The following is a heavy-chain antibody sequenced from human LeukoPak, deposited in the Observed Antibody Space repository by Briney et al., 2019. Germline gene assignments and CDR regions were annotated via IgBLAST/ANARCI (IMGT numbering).Heavy chain of an antibody. Sequence: GESLKISCMGSGYSFTTYWIGWVRHMPGKGLEYMGIINPGDSDTRYSPSFQGQVTISVDKSISTAYLQWSSLKASDTAMYYCASPRVGATAFDIWGQGTLVTVSS. J-gene: IGHJ3*02. D-gene: IGHD1-26*01. CDR2: INPGDSDT. V-gene: IGHV5-51*01. CDR3: ASPRVGATAFDI. CDR1: GYSFTTYW.